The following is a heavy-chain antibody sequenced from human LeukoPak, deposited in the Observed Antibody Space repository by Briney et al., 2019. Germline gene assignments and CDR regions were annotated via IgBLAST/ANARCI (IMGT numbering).Heavy chain of an antibody. CDR1: GFTFSSYA. V-gene: IGHV3-23*01. Sequence: GGSLRLSCAASGFTFSSYAMSWVRQAPGKGLEWVSAISGSGGSTYYADSVKGRFTISRDNSKNTLYLQMNSLRAEDTAVYYCAKDSRLRARLDYYFDYWGQGTLVTVSS. CDR2: ISGSGGST. CDR3: AKDSRLRARLDYYFDY. J-gene: IGHJ4*02.